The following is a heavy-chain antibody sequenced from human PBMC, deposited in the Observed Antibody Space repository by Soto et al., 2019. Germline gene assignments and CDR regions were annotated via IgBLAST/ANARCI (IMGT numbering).Heavy chain of an antibody. CDR3: ASLWVSWLRSPTGDY. D-gene: IGHD5-12*01. CDR1: GGSISSSSYY. V-gene: IGHV4-39*01. J-gene: IGHJ4*02. CDR2: IYYSGST. Sequence: QLQLQESGPGLVKPSETLSLTCTVSGGSISSSSYYWGWIRQPPGKGLEWIGSIYYSGSTYCNPSLKSRVTISVDTSKNQFSLKLSSATAADTAVYYCASLWVSWLRSPTGDYWGQGTLVTVSS.